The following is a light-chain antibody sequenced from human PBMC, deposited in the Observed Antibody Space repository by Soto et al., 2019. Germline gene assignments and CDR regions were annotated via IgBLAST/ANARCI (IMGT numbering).Light chain of an antibody. CDR3: SSYTSSSTLYV. V-gene: IGLV2-14*01. CDR2: EVS. Sequence: QSVLTQPASVTGSPGQSITISCTGTSSDVVGYNYVSWYQQHPGKAPKLMIYEVSNRPSGVSNRFSGSKSGNTASLTISGLQAEDEADCYCSSYTSSSTLYVFGTGTKVTVL. CDR1: SSDVVGYNY. J-gene: IGLJ1*01.